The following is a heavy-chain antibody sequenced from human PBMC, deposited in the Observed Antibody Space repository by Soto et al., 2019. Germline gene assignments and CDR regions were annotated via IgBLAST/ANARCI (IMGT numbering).Heavy chain of an antibody. CDR3: ARWGSSSSRKYYYYYGMDV. J-gene: IGHJ6*02. CDR1: GGSISSSSYY. Sequence: SETLSLTCTGSGGSISSSSYYWGWIRQPPGKWLEWIGEINHSGSTNYNPSLKSRVTISVDTSKNQFSLKLSSVTAADTAVYYCARWGSSSSRKYYYYYGMDVWGQGTTVTVSS. V-gene: IGHV4-39*07. CDR2: INHSGST. D-gene: IGHD6-6*01.